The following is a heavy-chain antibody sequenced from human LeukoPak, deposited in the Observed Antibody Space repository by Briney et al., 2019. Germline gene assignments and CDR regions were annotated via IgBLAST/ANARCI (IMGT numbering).Heavy chain of an antibody. CDR3: ARDYGTSGYDLHDY. V-gene: IGHV3-7*01. D-gene: IGHD3-22*01. CDR1: GFTFSSYW. CDR2: IKQDGSEE. J-gene: IGHJ4*02. Sequence: GGSLTLTCPASGFTFSSYWMTWVGQAGGKGLEWVANIKQDGSEEHYVDSVKGRFTISRDNAKNSLYLQMNSLRDEDTAVYYCARDYGTSGYDLHDYWGQGTLVTVSS.